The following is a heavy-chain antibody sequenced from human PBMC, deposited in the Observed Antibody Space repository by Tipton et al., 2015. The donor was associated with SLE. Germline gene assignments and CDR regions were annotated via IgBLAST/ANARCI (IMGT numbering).Heavy chain of an antibody. V-gene: IGHV4-59*11. CDR3: ARGDFWSSLDY. CDR1: GGSITSRY. D-gene: IGHD3-3*01. CDR2: IYYSGTT. Sequence: GLVKPSGTLSLTCTVSGGSITSRYWNWVRQPPGKGLEWIGYIYYSGTTSYNSSLKSRVTISVDSAKNQFYLKVSSVTAADTAVYFCARGDFWSSLDYWGQGALVTVSS. J-gene: IGHJ4*02.